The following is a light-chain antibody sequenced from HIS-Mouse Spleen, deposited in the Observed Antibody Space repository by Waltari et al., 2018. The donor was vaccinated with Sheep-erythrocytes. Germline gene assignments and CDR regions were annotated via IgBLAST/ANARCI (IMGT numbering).Light chain of an antibody. CDR1: QSVSSY. Sequence: EIVLTQSPATLSLSPGERATLSCRASQSVSSYLAWYQQNPGQAPRLLIYAASNRATGIPARFSGSGSGTDFTLTISSLEPEDFAVYYCQQRSNWPPAFGGGTKVEIK. J-gene: IGKJ4*01. V-gene: IGKV3-11*01. CDR3: QQRSNWPPA. CDR2: AAS.